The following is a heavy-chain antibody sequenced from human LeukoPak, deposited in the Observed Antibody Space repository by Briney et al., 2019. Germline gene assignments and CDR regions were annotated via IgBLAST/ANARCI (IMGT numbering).Heavy chain of an antibody. V-gene: IGHV3-23*01. J-gene: IGHJ4*02. CDR2: ISGSCGST. D-gene: IGHD3-10*01. CDR1: GFTFSSYG. CDR3: AKDRGIISDY. Sequence: SGGSLRLSCAASGFTFSSYGMSWVRQAPGKGLEWVSAISGSCGSTYYAGSVKGRFTIPRDNSKNTLYLQMNSLRAEDTAVYYCAKDRGIISDYWGQGILVTVSS.